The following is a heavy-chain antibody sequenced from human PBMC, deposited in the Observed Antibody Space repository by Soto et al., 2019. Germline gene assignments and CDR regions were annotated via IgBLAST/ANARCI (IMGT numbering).Heavy chain of an antibody. J-gene: IGHJ4*02. CDR3: TRERQWLVSNY. CDR1: GFTFGDYA. D-gene: IGHD6-19*01. Sequence: PGXSRRLSGTASGFTFGDYAMSWFRQAPGKGLEWVGFIRSKAYGGTTEYAASVKGRLTISRDDSKSIAYLQMNSLKTEDTAVYYCTRERQWLVSNYWGQGTLVTVCS. V-gene: IGHV3-49*03. CDR2: IRSKAYGGTT.